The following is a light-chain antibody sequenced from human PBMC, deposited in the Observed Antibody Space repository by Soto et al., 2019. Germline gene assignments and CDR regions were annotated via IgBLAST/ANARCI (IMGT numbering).Light chain of an antibody. V-gene: IGLV2-14*01. CDR3: SSYTSSSTNYV. J-gene: IGLJ1*01. CDR2: DVS. CDR1: SSDVGGYNY. Sequence: QSALIQPASVSGSPGQSITISCTGTSSDVGGYNYVSWYQQHPGKAPKLMIYDVSNRPSGVSNRFSGSKSGNTASLTISGLQAEDEADYYCSSYTSSSTNYVFGTGTKLTVL.